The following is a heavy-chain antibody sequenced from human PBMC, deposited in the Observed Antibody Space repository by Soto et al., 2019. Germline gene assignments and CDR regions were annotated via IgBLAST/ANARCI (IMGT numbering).Heavy chain of an antibody. CDR1: GGSIRSYY. CDR3: ARDPGGYYYDRGYFDL. CDR2: IYYSGST. Sequence: QVQLQESGPGLVKPSETLSLTCTVSGGSIRSYYWSWIRQPPGKGLEWIGCIYYSGSTNYNPSLKSRVTISVDTSKNQFSLKLSSVTAADTAVYYCARDPGGYYYDRGYFDLWGRGTLVTVSS. J-gene: IGHJ2*01. D-gene: IGHD3-22*01. V-gene: IGHV4-59*01.